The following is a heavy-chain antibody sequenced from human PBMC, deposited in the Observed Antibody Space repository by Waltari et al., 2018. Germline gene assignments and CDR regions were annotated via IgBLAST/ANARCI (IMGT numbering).Heavy chain of an antibody. CDR3: ARTPSPGYYYGMDV. CDR2: INPNSGGT. CDR1: GYTFTGYY. J-gene: IGHJ6*02. V-gene: IGHV1-2*02. Sequence: QVQLVQSGAEVKKPGASVKVSCKASGYTFTGYYMHWVRQAPGQGLEWMEWINPNSGGTNYAQKLQCRVTMTRDTSISTAYMELSRLRSDDTAVYYCARTPSPGYYYGMDVWGQGTTVTVSS.